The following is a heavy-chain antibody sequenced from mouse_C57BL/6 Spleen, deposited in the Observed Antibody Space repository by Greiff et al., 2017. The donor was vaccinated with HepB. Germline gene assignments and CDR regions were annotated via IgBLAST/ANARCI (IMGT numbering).Heavy chain of an antibody. CDR3: ARDWGYDRYFDV. Sequence: EVKLVESEGGLVQPGSSMKLSCTASGFTFSDYYMAWVRQVPEKGLEWVANINYDGSSTYYLDSLKSRFIISRDNAKNILYLQMSSLKSEDTATYYCARDWGYDRYFDVWGTGTTVTVSS. D-gene: IGHD2-2*01. CDR2: INYDGSST. CDR1: GFTFSDYY. V-gene: IGHV5-16*01. J-gene: IGHJ1*03.